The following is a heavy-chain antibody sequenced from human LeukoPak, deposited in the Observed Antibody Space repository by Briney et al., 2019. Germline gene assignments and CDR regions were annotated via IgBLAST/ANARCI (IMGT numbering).Heavy chain of an antibody. D-gene: IGHD3-10*01. Sequence: GASVKVSCKASGYTFTGYYMHWVRQAPGQGLEWMGWINPNSGGTNYAQKFQGRVTMTRDTSISTAYMELSRLRSDDTALYYCARGFGSISYYFLDVWGKGTTVTISS. CDR1: GYTFTGYY. J-gene: IGHJ6*03. V-gene: IGHV1-2*02. CDR2: INPNSGGT. CDR3: ARGFGSISYYFLDV.